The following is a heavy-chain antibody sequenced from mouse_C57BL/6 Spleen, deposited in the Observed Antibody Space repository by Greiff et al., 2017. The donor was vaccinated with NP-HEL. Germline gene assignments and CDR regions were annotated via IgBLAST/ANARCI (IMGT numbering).Heavy chain of an antibody. Sequence: VQLQQPGAELVMPGASVKLSCKASGYTFTSYWMHWVKQRPGQGLEWIGEIDPSDSYTNYNQKFKGKSTSTVDKSSSTAYMQLSSLTSEDSAVYYCARENSNYFDYWGQGTTLTVSS. J-gene: IGHJ2*01. D-gene: IGHD2-5*01. CDR3: ARENSNYFDY. V-gene: IGHV1-69*01. CDR2: IDPSDSYT. CDR1: GYTFTSYW.